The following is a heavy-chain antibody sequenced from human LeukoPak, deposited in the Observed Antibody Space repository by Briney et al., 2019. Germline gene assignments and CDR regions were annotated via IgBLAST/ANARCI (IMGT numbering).Heavy chain of an antibody. D-gene: IGHD3-16*01. CDR2: VYTSGTT. J-gene: IGHJ3*02. CDR1: GGSISSGSYY. V-gene: IGHV4-61*02. CDR3: AREGWGEHLAFDI. Sequence: KASETLSLTCTVSGGSISSGSYYWSWVRQPAGKGLEWIGRVYTSGTTNYNPSLKSRVTISLDTSKNQFSLNLSSVTAADTAVFYCAREGWGEHLAFDIWGQGTMVPVSS.